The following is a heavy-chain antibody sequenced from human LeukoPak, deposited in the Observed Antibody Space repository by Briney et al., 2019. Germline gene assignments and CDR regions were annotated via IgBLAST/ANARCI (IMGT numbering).Heavy chain of an antibody. CDR2: ISGSGGST. D-gene: IGHD4-17*01. V-gene: IGHV3-23*01. Sequence: GGSLRLSCAASGFTFSSYAMSWIRQAPGKGLEWVSAISGSGGSTYYADSVKGRFTISRDNSKNTLYLQMNSLRAEDTAVYYCAKGRKRTTVTTFDYWGQGTLVTVSS. CDR1: GFTFSSYA. J-gene: IGHJ4*02. CDR3: AKGRKRTTVTTFDY.